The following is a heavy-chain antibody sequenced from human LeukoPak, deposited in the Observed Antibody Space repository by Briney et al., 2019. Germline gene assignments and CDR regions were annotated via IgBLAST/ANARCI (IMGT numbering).Heavy chain of an antibody. CDR3: ARRSFYGDYEDY. D-gene: IGHD4-17*01. V-gene: IGHV1-18*01. CDR2: ISAYNGNT. J-gene: IGHJ4*02. Sequence: ASVKVSCKASGYTFTSYGISWVRQAPGQGLEWMGWISAYNGNTNYAQKLQGRVTMTTDTSTCTAYVELRSLRSDDTAVYYCARRSFYGDYEDYWGQGTLVTVSS. CDR1: GYTFTSYG.